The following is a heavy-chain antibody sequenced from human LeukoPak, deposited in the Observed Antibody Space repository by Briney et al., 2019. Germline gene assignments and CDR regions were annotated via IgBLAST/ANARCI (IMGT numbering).Heavy chain of an antibody. Sequence: GGSLRLSCVASGFTFSRYGMHWVRQAPGKGLEWVAIIWYDGSNKYYADSVKGRFTISKDTSKNTLYLQMDSLRAEDTAVYYCASGDTTGYSGDAFNIWGQGTMVTVSS. V-gene: IGHV3-33*03. CDR3: ASGDTTGYSGDAFNI. CDR2: IWYDGSNK. D-gene: IGHD3-22*01. CDR1: GFTFSRYG. J-gene: IGHJ3*02.